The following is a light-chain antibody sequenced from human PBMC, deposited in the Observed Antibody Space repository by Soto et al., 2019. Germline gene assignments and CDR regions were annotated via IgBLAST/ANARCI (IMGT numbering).Light chain of an antibody. CDR1: TSNIGRHT. V-gene: IGLV1-44*01. CDR2: NNN. CDR3: SAWDYSLNDYV. Sequence: QSVLTQPPSASGPPGQRVTISCSGNTSNIGRHTVNWYQQLPGTAPHLLIYNNNHRPSGVPDRFSGSKSGNSAALAISGLQSEDEADFYCSAWDYSLNDYVFGAGTKLTVL. J-gene: IGLJ1*01.